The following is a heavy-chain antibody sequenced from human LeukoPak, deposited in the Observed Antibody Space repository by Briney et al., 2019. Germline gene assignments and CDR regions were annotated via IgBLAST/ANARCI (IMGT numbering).Heavy chain of an antibody. J-gene: IGHJ4*02. Sequence: SETLSPTSTMSGGSIGSHYRRWTRQPPGKGLEWVGYIYYSGSTNYNPSLKSRVTISVDTSKNQFSLKLSSVTAADTAVYYCARQGGTSCPFDYWGQGTLVTVSS. CDR2: IYYSGST. D-gene: IGHD2-2*01. CDR1: GGSIGSHY. V-gene: IGHV4-59*08. CDR3: ARQGGTSCPFDY.